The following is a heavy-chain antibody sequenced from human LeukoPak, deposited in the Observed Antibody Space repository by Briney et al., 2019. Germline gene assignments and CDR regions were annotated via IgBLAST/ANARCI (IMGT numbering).Heavy chain of an antibody. J-gene: IGHJ6*03. D-gene: IGHD5-18*01. CDR2: IWYGGSNK. V-gene: IGHV3-30*02. Sequence: GSLRLSCAASGFTFSSYGMHWVRQAPGKGLEWVAVIWYGGSNKYYADSVKGRFTISRDNSKNTLYLQMNSLRAEDTAVYYCAKEGGKYSYGRSNYYYYYMDVWGKGTTVTVSS. CDR1: GFTFSSYG. CDR3: AKEGGKYSYGRSNYYYYYMDV.